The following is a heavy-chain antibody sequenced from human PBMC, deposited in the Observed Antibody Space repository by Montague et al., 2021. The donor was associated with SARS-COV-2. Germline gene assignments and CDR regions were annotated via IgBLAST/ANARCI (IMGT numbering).Heavy chain of an antibody. J-gene: IGHJ4*02. CDR3: ASSYDRTGHVGY. CDR2: IYHSGST. Sequence: SETLSLTCTVSGFSISTGYYWGWIRQPPGKGLEWIGSIYHSGSTYYNPSLKSRVTISVDTSKNQFSLKLSSVTAADTAVYYCASSYDRTGHVGYWGQGTLVTVSS. CDR1: GFSISTGYY. D-gene: IGHD3-22*01. V-gene: IGHV4-38-2*02.